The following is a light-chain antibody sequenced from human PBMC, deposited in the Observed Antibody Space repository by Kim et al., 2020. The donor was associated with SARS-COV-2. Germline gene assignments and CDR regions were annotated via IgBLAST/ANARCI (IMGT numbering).Light chain of an antibody. CDR3: LAWDNSLSAWV. J-gene: IGLJ3*02. CDR1: SNDIGNRG. Sequence: LTQPPSVSKGLRQTATLTCTGTSNDIGNRGAAWLQQHQGHPPTLLSYRNNNRPSGISERFSASRSGNTASLTITGLQPEDEADYYCLAWDNSLSAWVFGGGTQLTVL. V-gene: IGLV10-54*04. CDR2: RNN.